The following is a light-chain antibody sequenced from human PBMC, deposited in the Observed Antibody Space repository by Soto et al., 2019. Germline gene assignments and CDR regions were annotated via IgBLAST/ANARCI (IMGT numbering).Light chain of an antibody. J-gene: IGKJ2*01. CDR2: GSS. V-gene: IGKV3-20*01. CDR1: QSLTSRR. Sequence: EIVLTQSPGTLSLSPGERATLSCRASQSLTSRRLAWYQQKPGQAPRLLVYGSSSRAAGIPDRFSCSGSGTDFNLNIRRLEPEDFAVYYCQQYGSLPPNTFGQGTKLEIK. CDR3: QQYGSLPPNT.